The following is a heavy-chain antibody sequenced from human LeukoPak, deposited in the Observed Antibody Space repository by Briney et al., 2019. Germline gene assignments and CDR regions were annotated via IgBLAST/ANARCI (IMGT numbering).Heavy chain of an antibody. D-gene: IGHD4-17*01. Sequence: SETLSLTCAVYGGAFSGYYWSWIRQPPGKGLEWFGEINHSGSTNYNPSLKSRVTISVDTSKNQFSLKLSSVTAADTAVYYCARISELMTTVTYFDYWGQGTLVTVSS. CDR2: INHSGST. V-gene: IGHV4-34*01. J-gene: IGHJ4*02. CDR1: GGAFSGYY. CDR3: ARISELMTTVTYFDY.